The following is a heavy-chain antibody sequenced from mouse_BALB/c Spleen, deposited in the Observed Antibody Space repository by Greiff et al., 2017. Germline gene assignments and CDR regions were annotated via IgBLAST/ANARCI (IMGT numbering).Heavy chain of an antibody. CDR1: GFTFSSYT. CDR3: ARRGTSGAMDY. J-gene: IGHJ4*01. D-gene: IGHD3-3*01. CDR2: ISNGGGST. V-gene: IGHV5-12-2*01. Sequence: EVQLVESGGGLVQPGGSLKLSCAASGFTFSSYTMSWVRQTPEKRLEWVAYISNGGGSTYYPDTVKGRFTISRDNAKNTLYLQMSSLKSEDTAMYYCARRGTSGAMDYWGHGTSVTASS.